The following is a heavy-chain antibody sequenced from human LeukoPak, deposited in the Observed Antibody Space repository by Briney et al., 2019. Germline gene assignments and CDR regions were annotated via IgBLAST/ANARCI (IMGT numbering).Heavy chain of an antibody. Sequence: GGSLRLSCAASGFTFRTYSMNWVRQAPGKGLEWVSYISSSSSSYTNYADSVKGRFTISRDNAKNSLYLQLNTLRDEDTGVYFCARASASYFDYWGQGTLVTVSS. CDR3: ARASASYFDY. CDR2: ISSSSSSYT. J-gene: IGHJ4*02. V-gene: IGHV3-21*05. CDR1: GFTFRTYS.